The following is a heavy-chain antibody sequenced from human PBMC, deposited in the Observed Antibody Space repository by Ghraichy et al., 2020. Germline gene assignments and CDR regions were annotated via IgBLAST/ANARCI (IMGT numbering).Heavy chain of an antibody. D-gene: IGHD6-13*01. V-gene: IGHV3-43*02. J-gene: IGHJ6*02. Sequence: GGSLRLSCAASGFTFDDYAMHWVRQAPGKGLEWLSLISADGGDTYYAGSVKGRFTVSRDNSKDSLDLQMNSLTSEDSAMYYCARRAAGGPAFFYYGLDVWGRGTTVTVSS. CDR2: ISADGGDT. CDR3: ARRAAGGPAFFYYGLDV. CDR1: GFTFDDYA.